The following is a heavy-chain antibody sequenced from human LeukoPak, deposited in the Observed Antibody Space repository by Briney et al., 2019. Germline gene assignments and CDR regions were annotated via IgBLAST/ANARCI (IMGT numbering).Heavy chain of an antibody. J-gene: IGHJ4*02. V-gene: IGHV3-66*02. Sequence: PGGSLRLSCAASGFTVSSNYMSWVRQAPGKGLEWVSVIYSGGSRYYADSVKGRFTISRDNSKNTLYLQMNSLRAEDTAVYYCVRKPSGTYSYHLDYWGQGTLVTVSS. CDR3: VRKPSGTYSYHLDY. CDR2: IYSGGSR. CDR1: GFTVSSNY. D-gene: IGHD1-26*01.